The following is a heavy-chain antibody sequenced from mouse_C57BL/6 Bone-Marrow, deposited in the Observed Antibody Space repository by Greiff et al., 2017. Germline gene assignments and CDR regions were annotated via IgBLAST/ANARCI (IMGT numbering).Heavy chain of an antibody. CDR3: TPLAWFAY. Sequence: EVQLQQSGAELVRPGASVKLSCTASGFNIKDDYMHWVKQRPEQGLEWIGWIDPENGDTEYASQFQGKATITADTASNPAYLQLSSLTSEDAAVYYCTPLAWFAYWGQGTLVTVSA. J-gene: IGHJ3*01. D-gene: IGHD6-1*01. CDR2: IDPENGDT. V-gene: IGHV14-4*01. CDR1: GFNIKDDY.